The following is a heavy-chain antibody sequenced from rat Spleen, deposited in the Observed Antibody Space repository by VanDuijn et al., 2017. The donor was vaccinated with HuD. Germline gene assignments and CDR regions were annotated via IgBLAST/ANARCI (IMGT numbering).Heavy chain of an antibody. CDR2: ISFDGAST. D-gene: IGHD1-4*01. CDR1: GFSFSDYG. J-gene: IGHJ4*01. Sequence: EVQLVESGGGLVQPGRSMKLSCEASGFSFSDYGMAWVLQAPTKGLEWVASISFDGASTYYRDSVKGRFSISRDNAKSILYLQMESLRSEDTATYYCTRDKIPGMMDAWGQGASVTVSS. V-gene: IGHV5-20*01. CDR3: TRDKIPGMMDA.